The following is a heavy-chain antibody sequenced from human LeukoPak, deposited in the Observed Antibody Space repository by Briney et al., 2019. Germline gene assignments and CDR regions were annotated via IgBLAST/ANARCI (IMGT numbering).Heavy chain of an antibody. CDR2: ISSNGGST. CDR1: GFTFSSYA. V-gene: IGHV3-64*01. CDR3: ARSGGYYYYGMDV. Sequence: GGSLRLSCAASGFTFSSYAMHWVRQAPGKGLEYVSAISSNGGSTYYANSVKGRFTISRDNSKNTLYLQMGSLGAEDMAVYYCARSGGYYYYGMDVWGQGTTVTVSS. D-gene: IGHD4-23*01. J-gene: IGHJ6*02.